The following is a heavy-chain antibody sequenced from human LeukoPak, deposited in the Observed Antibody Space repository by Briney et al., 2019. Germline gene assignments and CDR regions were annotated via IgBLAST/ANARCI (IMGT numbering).Heavy chain of an antibody. Sequence: ASVKVSCKASGYTFTSYYMHWVRQAPGQGLEWMGIINPSGGSTSYAQKFQGRVTMTRDTSTSTAYMELSSLRSEDTAVYYCARAPSHYDILTPPGYWGQGTLVTVSS. CDR2: INPSGGST. CDR3: ARAPSHYDILTPPGY. D-gene: IGHD3-9*01. V-gene: IGHV1-46*01. J-gene: IGHJ4*02. CDR1: GYTFTSYY.